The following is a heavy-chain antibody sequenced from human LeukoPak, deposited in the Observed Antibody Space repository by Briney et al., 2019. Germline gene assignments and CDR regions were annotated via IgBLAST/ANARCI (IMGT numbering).Heavy chain of an antibody. J-gene: IGHJ3*02. CDR3: ARGPGPIAGAKNPFDI. D-gene: IGHD1-26*01. V-gene: IGHV3-30*01. Sequence: PGGSLRLSCAASGFTFSAYAMHWVRQAPRKGLEWVAVISYDGSNKYYADSVKGRFTISGDKSKDTLYLQMKSLRPEDTAVYYCARGPGPIAGAKNPFDIWGQGTMVTVS. CDR2: ISYDGSNK. CDR1: GFTFSAYA.